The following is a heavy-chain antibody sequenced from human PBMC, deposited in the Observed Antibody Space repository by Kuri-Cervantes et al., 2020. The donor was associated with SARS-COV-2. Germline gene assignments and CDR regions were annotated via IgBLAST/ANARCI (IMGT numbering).Heavy chain of an antibody. V-gene: IGHV4-39*01. CDR1: GCSISSSSYN. Sequence: GSLRLSCTVSGCSISSSSYNWGWIRQPPGKEMEWIGSSYYSGSTYYNPSLKSRVTISVDTSKNQFSLKLSSVTAADTAVYYCARQGTGYYGSGSYYYYYYGMDVWGQGTTVTVSS. D-gene: IGHD3-10*01. CDR3: ARQGTGYYGSGSYYYYYYGMDV. J-gene: IGHJ6*02. CDR2: SYYSGST.